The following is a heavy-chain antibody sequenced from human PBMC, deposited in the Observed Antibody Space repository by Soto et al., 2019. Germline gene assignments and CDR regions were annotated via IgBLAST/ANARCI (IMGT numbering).Heavy chain of an antibody. CDR1: GYTFTGYY. V-gene: IGHV1-2*04. J-gene: IGHJ6*02. CDR2: INPNSGGT. D-gene: IGHD2-21*02. CDR3: ARDPHPYCGGDYNYYYGMDV. Sequence: ASVKVSCKASGYTFTGYYMHWVRQAPGQGLEWMGWINPNSGGTNYAQKFQGWVTMTRDTSISTAYMELSRLRSDDTAVYYCARDPHPYCGGDYNYYYGMDVWGQGTTVTVSS.